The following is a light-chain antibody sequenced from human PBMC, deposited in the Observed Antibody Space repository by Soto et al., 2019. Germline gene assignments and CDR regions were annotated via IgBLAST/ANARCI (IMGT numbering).Light chain of an antibody. CDR2: GAS. Sequence: IQLTQSPSSLSASVGDRVTITCRASQGISSFFAWYQQKPGTAPKLLIYGASTLQSGVPSRFSGSGSGTDFTLTIGSLHPEDFATYYCQQLNSFPIPFGPGTKVDIK. J-gene: IGKJ3*01. CDR3: QQLNSFPIP. V-gene: IGKV1-9*01. CDR1: QGISSF.